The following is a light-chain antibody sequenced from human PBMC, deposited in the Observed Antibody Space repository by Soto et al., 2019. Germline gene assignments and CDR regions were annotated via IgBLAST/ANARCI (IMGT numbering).Light chain of an antibody. V-gene: IGLV2-11*01. CDR3: GSYAGSYTWV. Sequence: QSVLTQPRSVSGSPGQSVTISCTGTSSDVGGYNYVSWYQQHPGKAPRLMIYDVTKRPSGVPDRFSGFKSGNAASLTISGLQAEDEAEYYCGSYAGSYTWVFGGGTKVTVL. CDR1: SSDVGGYNY. J-gene: IGLJ3*02. CDR2: DVT.